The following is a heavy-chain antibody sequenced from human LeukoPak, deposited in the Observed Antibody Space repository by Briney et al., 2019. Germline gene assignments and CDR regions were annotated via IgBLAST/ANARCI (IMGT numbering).Heavy chain of an antibody. J-gene: IGHJ4*02. CDR3: AVPQWELLN. V-gene: IGHV3-23*01. Sequence: PGGSLRLSCAASGLTFSSYTMSWVRQAPGKGLEWVSAISAGGGNTYYADSVKGRFNISRDNSKNTLYLQMNSLRAEDTAVYSCAVPQWELLNWGQGTLVSVSS. D-gene: IGHD1-26*01. CDR2: ISAGGGNT. CDR1: GLTFSSYT.